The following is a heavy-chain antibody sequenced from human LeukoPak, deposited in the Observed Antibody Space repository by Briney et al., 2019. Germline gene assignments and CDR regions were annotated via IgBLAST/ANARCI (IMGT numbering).Heavy chain of an antibody. D-gene: IGHD3-10*01. Sequence: GGSLRLSCAASGFTFSHHWPSWVRQAPGKGLEWVANIKQDGSEKYYVDSVKGRFTISRDNAKNSLYLQMDSLRAEDTAVYYCAKDLWFGEFPYYFDYWGQGTLVTVSS. CDR1: GFTFSHHW. CDR3: AKDLWFGEFPYYFDY. CDR2: IKQDGSEK. J-gene: IGHJ4*02. V-gene: IGHV3-7*01.